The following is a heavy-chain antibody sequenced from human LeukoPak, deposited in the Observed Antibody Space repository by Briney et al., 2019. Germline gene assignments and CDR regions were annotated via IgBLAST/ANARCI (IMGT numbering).Heavy chain of an antibody. J-gene: IGHJ4*02. CDR3: ARAGLGAGEMASLGFDY. D-gene: IGHD5-24*01. V-gene: IGHV3-7*01. CDR2: IKQDGSEK. Sequence: GGSLRLSCAASGFTFSSYWMSWVRQAPGKGLEWVANIKQDGSEKYYVDSVKGRFTISRDNAKNSLYLQMNSLRAEDTAVYYCARAGLGAGEMASLGFDYWGQGTLVTVSS. CDR1: GFTFSSYW.